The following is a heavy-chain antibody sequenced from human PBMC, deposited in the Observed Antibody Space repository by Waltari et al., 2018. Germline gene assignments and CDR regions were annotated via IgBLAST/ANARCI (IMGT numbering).Heavy chain of an antibody. CDR1: GFTFSSYA. Sequence: EVQLLESGGGLVQPGGSLRLSCAASGFTFSSYAMSWVRQAPGKGLEWVSAISGSGGSTYYADSVKGRFTISRDNSKNTLYLQMNSLRAEDTAVYYFAKSTRFRESPSDYWGQGTLVTVSS. V-gene: IGHV3-23*01. CDR3: AKSTRFRESPSDY. D-gene: IGHD3-10*01. J-gene: IGHJ4*02. CDR2: ISGSGGST.